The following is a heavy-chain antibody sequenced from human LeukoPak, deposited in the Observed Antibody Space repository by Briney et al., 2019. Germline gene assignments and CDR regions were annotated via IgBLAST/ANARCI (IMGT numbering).Heavy chain of an antibody. CDR2: IRYDGSNK. CDR1: GFTFSSYG. V-gene: IGHV3-30*02. Sequence: VGSLRLSCAASGFTFSSYGMHWVRQAPGKGLEWVAFIRYDGSNKYYADSVKGRFTISRDNSKNTLYLQMNSLRAEDTAVYYCAKDRYLYYYDSSGYYDYWGQGTLVTVSS. D-gene: IGHD3-22*01. J-gene: IGHJ4*02. CDR3: AKDRYLYYYDSSGYYDY.